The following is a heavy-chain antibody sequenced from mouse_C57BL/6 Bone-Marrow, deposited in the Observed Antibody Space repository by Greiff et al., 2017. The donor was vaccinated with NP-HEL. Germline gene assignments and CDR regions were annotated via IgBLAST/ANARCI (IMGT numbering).Heavy chain of an antibody. CDR3: ARGGIYDGYWYFDV. D-gene: IGHD2-3*01. J-gene: IGHJ1*03. CDR1: GFTFSDYG. V-gene: IGHV5-17*01. CDR2: ISSGSSTI. Sequence: EVKLVESGGGLVKPGGSLKLSCAASGFTFSDYGMHWVRQAPEKGLEWVAYISSGSSTIYYADTVKGRFTISRDNAKNTLFLQMTSLRSEDTAMYYCARGGIYDGYWYFDVWGTGTTVTVSS.